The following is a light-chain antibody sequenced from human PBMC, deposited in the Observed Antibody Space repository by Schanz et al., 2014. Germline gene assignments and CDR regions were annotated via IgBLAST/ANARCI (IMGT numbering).Light chain of an antibody. CDR3: QQYGSSLTWT. V-gene: IGKV3-20*01. Sequence: ENVLTQSPGTLSLSPGERATLSCRASQSVSSSYLAWYQQKPGQAPRLHIYGASSRATGIPDRFSGSGSGTDFTLTISRLEPEDFAVYYCQQYGSSLTWTFGQGTKVEIK. J-gene: IGKJ1*01. CDR2: GAS. CDR1: QSVSSSY.